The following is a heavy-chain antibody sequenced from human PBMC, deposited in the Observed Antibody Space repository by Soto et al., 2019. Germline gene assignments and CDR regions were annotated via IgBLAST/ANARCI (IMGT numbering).Heavy chain of an antibody. CDR1: GFTFSDYY. D-gene: IGHD6-6*01. CDR2: ISPSGSNT. J-gene: IGHJ1*01. Sequence: GGSMRLSCAASGFTFSDYYMSWIRQAPGKGLEWVSYISPSGSNTYYADSVKGRFTSSRDNAKTSLYLQMNSLRVEDTAVYFCARGHWQLELWGQGTLVTVSS. CDR3: ARGHWQLEL. V-gene: IGHV3-11*01.